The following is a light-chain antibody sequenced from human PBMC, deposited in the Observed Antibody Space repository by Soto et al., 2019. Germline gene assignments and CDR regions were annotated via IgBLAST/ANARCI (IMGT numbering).Light chain of an antibody. CDR2: GAS. J-gene: IGKJ1*01. CDR1: HDIRSN. V-gene: IGKV3-15*01. Sequence: EIVMTQSPATLCVSPGERATLSCRASHDIRSNLAWYQQRPGQAPRLLIYGASTRATGIPARFSGSGSGTEFTLTISSLQSEDFAVYHCQQYHNLPPWTFGQGTKVDIK. CDR3: QQYHNLPPWT.